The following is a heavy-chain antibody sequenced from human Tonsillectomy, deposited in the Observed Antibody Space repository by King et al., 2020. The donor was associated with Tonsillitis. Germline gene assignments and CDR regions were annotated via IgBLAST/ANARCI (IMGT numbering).Heavy chain of an antibody. CDR3: AKAMAGTHYHYAMDV. D-gene: IGHD6-19*01. J-gene: IGHJ6*02. CDR2: ISWNSGSK. V-gene: IGHV3-9*01. CDR1: GFTFDDYA. Sequence: VQLVESGGGLVQPGRSLRLSCAASGFTFDDYAIHWVRQAPGKGLEWVSGISWNSGSKGYADSVKGRFTISRDNAKNSLYLQMNSLRAEDTALYYCAKAMAGTHYHYAMDVWGQGNTVIVSS.